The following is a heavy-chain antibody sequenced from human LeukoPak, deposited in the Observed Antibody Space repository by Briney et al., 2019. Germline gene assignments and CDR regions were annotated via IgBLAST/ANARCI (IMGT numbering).Heavy chain of an antibody. CDR1: GCTFTSYY. J-gene: IGHJ5*02. V-gene: IGHV1-46*01. D-gene: IGHD1-26*01. CDR2: INPSGGST. CDR3: ARDGGLIVAGATFYWFDP. Sequence: ASVKVSCTASGCTFTSYYMHWVRQAPGQGLEWMGIINPSGGSTSYAQKFQGRVTMTRDTSTSTVYMELSSLRSEDTAVYYCARDGGLIVAGATFYWFDPWGQGTLVTVSS.